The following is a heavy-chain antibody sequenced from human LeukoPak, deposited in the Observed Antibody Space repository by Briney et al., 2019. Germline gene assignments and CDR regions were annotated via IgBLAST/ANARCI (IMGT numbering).Heavy chain of an antibody. D-gene: IGHD2-8*01. CDR3: ARDLNEGVMVYATWFDP. CDR1: GYTFTSYG. V-gene: IGHV1-18*01. Sequence: ASVKVSCKASGYTFTSYGISWVRQAPGQGLERMGWISAYNGNTNYAQKLQGRVTMTTDTATSTAYMELRSLRSDDTAVYYCARDLNEGVMVYATWFDPWGQGTLVTVSS. J-gene: IGHJ5*02. CDR2: ISAYNGNT.